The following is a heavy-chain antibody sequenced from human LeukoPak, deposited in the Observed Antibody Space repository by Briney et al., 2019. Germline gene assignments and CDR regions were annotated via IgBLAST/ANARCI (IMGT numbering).Heavy chain of an antibody. Sequence: PSETLSLTCTVSGGSISPYYWSWIRQPAGKGLEWIGRIYSSDGSTNYNPSLKSRVTMSADTSKNQLSLNLRSVTAADTAVYYCARGSASAERWGQGTLVTVSS. V-gene: IGHV4-4*07. D-gene: IGHD6-13*01. CDR2: IYSSDGST. CDR1: GGSISPYY. CDR3: ARGSASAER. J-gene: IGHJ4*02.